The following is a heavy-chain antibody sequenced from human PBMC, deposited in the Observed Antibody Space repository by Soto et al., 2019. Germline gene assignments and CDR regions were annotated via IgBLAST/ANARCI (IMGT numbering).Heavy chain of an antibody. D-gene: IGHD2-21*01. Sequence: GEALKSSCVGSGFTFHGSTMHWVRQASGKGLEWIVLISIKPNNYAPVYAASVTGRFTIYRDDSNNTAYLQMNSLKTEDTAVYYCVRAYEHIHYYFYXWGRVTLVTVSX. V-gene: IGHV3-73*01. CDR2: ISIKPNNYAP. J-gene: IGHJ4*02. CDR3: VRAYEHIHYYFYX. CDR1: GFTFHGST.